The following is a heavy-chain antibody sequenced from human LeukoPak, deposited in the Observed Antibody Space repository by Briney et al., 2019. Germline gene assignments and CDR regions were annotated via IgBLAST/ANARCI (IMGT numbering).Heavy chain of an antibody. Sequence: GGSLRLSCAASGFTVSSNYMSWVRQAPGKGLEWVSVIYSGGSTYYADSVKGRFTISRDNSKNTLYLQMNSLRAEDTAVYFCACGHMVRGVIIKDYWGQGALVPVSS. D-gene: IGHD3-10*01. J-gene: IGHJ4*02. CDR3: ACGHMVRGVIIKDY. CDR2: IYSGGST. CDR1: GFTVSSNY. V-gene: IGHV3-53*01.